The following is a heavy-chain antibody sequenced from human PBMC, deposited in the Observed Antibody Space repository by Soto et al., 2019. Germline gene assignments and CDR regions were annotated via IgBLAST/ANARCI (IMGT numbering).Heavy chain of an antibody. CDR1: GFTFSSYA. V-gene: IGHV3-30-3*01. Sequence: QVQLVESGGGVVQPGRSLRLSCAASGFTFSSYAMHWVRQAPGKGLEWVAVISYDGSNKYYADSEKGRFTISRDNSKNALYLQMNSLRAEDTAVYYCARDGDYPPWGEFDYWGQGTLVTVSS. D-gene: IGHD3-16*01. CDR3: ARDGDYPPWGEFDY. CDR2: ISYDGSNK. J-gene: IGHJ4*02.